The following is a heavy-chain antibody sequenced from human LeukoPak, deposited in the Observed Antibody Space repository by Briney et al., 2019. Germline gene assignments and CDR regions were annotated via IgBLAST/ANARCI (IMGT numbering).Heavy chain of an antibody. V-gene: IGHV4-30-4*01. CDR1: GGSISSGDYY. CDR3: ARKRHDDPYFFDY. Sequence: PSETLSLTCTVSGGSISSGDYYWRWFRQPPGKGLEWIGYIYYRGTTYYNPSLKSRVTTSVDTSKNQFSLKLNSVTDADTAVYYCARKRHDDPYFFDYWGQGTLVTVSS. J-gene: IGHJ4*02. CDR2: IYYRGTT. D-gene: IGHD3-16*01.